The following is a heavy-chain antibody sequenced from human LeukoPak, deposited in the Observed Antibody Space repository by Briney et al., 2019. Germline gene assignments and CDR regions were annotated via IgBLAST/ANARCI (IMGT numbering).Heavy chain of an antibody. Sequence: HAGGSLRLSCTASGFSFNIYEMNWVRQAPGKGLEWVSYISSSDITIYYADSVKGRFTISRDSAKDLLYLQMNSLRAEDTAVYYCARGLRGYTYGLDYWGQGTLVAVSS. CDR2: ISSSDITI. J-gene: IGHJ4*02. CDR3: ARGLRGYTYGLDY. V-gene: IGHV3-48*03. CDR1: GFSFNIYE. D-gene: IGHD5-18*01.